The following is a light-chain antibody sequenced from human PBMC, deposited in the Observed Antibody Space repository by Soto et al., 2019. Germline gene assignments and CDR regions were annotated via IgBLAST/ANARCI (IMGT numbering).Light chain of an antibody. CDR3: QQRNSWPPIT. Sequence: EIVLTQCAVTLSLSPGERATLSCRASQSVRTYLAWYQVKPGQAPRLLIYDASSRASGVPARFSGSGSGTDFTLTISSLEPEDFALYYCQQRNSWPPITFGQGTRLEIK. CDR1: QSVRTY. J-gene: IGKJ5*01. V-gene: IGKV3-11*01. CDR2: DAS.